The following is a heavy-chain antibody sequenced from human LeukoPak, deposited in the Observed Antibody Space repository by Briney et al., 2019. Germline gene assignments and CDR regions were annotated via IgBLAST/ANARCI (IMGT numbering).Heavy chain of an antibody. J-gene: IGHJ5*02. CDR1: GDTFSSYY. CDR2: INPNSGGT. Sequence: GASVKVSCKASGDTFSSYYMHWVRQAPGQGLEWMGWINPNSGGTNYAQKFQGRVTMTRDTSISTTYMELISLRSDDTAVYYCARDPGGWFDPWGQGTLVTVSS. D-gene: IGHD3-10*01. CDR3: ARDPGGWFDP. V-gene: IGHV1-2*02.